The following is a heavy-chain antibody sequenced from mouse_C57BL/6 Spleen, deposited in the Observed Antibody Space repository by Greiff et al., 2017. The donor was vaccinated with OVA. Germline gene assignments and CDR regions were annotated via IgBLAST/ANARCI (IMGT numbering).Heavy chain of an antibody. J-gene: IGHJ4*01. CDR2: IYPRSGNT. Sequence: QVQLQQSGAELARPGASVKLSCKASGYTFTSYGISWVKQRTGQGLEWIGEIYPRSGNTYYNEKFKGKATLTADKSTSTAYMELRSLTSEDSAVYFCARASKGGSYYARDYWGQGTSVTVSS. CDR1: GYTFTSYG. CDR3: ARASKGGSYYARDY. D-gene: IGHD1-3*01. V-gene: IGHV1-81*01.